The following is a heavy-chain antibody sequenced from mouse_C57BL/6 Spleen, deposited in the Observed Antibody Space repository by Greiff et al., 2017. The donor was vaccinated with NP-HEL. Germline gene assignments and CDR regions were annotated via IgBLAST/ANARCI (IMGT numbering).Heavy chain of an antibody. CDR3: ARGGSMAMDY. J-gene: IGHJ4*01. CDR1: GYSITSGYY. V-gene: IGHV3-6*01. D-gene: IGHD1-1*01. CDR2: ISYDGSN. Sequence: DVQLQESGPGLVKPSQSLSLTCSVTGYSITSGYYWNWIRQFPGNKLEWMGYISYDGSNNYNPSLKNRISITRDTSKNQFFLKLNSVTTEDTATYYCARGGSMAMDYWGQGTSVTVSS.